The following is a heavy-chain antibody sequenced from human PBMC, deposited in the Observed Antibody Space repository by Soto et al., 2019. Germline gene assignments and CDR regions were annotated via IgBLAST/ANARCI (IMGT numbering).Heavy chain of an antibody. CDR2: IKQDASEK. V-gene: IGHV3-7*05. J-gene: IGHJ5*02. CDR1: GFSIGNYW. Sequence: EVQLVESGGGLVSSGGPLSLSCAATGFSIGNYWMSWVRQVQGKGPEWVANIKQDASEKYYVDSVKGRFTISRDNAENSLYLQMTSLRAEDTAVYHCARSLSAIPGESWGQGTLVTVSS. CDR3: ARSLSAIPGES. D-gene: IGHD2-21*01.